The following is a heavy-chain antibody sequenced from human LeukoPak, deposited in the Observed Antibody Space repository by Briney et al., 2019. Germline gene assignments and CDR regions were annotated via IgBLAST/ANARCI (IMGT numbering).Heavy chain of an antibody. CDR1: GGSISSYY. Sequence: PSETLSPTCTVSGGSISSYYWSWIRQPAGKGLEWIGRIYTSGSTNYNPSLKSRVTMSVDTSKNQFSLKLSSVTAADTAVYYCASQGGYGTLAYCGGDCYPGAFDIWAKGRWSPSLQ. CDR3: ASQGGYGTLAYCGGDCYPGAFDI. V-gene: IGHV4-4*07. CDR2: IYTSGST. J-gene: IGHJ3*02. D-gene: IGHD2-21*02.